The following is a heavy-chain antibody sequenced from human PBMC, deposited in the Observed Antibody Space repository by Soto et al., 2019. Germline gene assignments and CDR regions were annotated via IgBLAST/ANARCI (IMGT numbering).Heavy chain of an antibody. CDR2: ITGSGGST. J-gene: IGHJ3*02. CDR1: GFTLSTYA. Sequence: GGSLRLSYVAAGFTLSTYAMRWVRQASGKGLEWVSGITGSGGSTYYADSVKGRFTVSRDNSKSTVSLHMNSLRAEDTALYYCVKHRGNPSGAFDIWGHGTMVTVSS. V-gene: IGHV3-23*01. D-gene: IGHD3-10*01. CDR3: VKHRGNPSGAFDI.